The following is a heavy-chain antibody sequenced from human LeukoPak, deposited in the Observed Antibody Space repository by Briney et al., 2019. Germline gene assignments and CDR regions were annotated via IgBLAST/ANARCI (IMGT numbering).Heavy chain of an antibody. CDR3: ARDTGGYNQYYFDY. D-gene: IGHD5-24*01. Sequence: GGSLRLSCAASGFTFSSYAMHWVRQAPGKGLEWVAVISYDGSNKYYADSVKGLFTISRDNSKNTLYLQMNSLRAEDTAVYYCARDTGGYNQYYFDYWGQGTLVTVSS. J-gene: IGHJ4*02. CDR1: GFTFSSYA. V-gene: IGHV3-30-3*01. CDR2: ISYDGSNK.